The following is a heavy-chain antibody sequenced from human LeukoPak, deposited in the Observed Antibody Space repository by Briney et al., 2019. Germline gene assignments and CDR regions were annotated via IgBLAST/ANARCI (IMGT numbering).Heavy chain of an antibody. CDR2: ITTRGTTI. CDR3: ARQHCSGGDCYFFD. CDR1: GFTFSSYN. Sequence: PGGSLRLSCEASGFTFSSYNMNWVRQAPGKGLEWVSYITTRGTTIYYADSVKGRFTVSRDNAKNTLYLQMNSLRAEDTAVYYCARQHCSGGDCYFFDWGQGTLVTVSS. V-gene: IGHV3-48*01. D-gene: IGHD2-21*01. J-gene: IGHJ4*02.